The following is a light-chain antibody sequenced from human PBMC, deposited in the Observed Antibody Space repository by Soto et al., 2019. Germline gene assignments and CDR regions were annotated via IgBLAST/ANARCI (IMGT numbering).Light chain of an antibody. CDR2: EVT. CDR3: CSFAGGSTYVV. Sequence: QSALTQPASVSGSPGQSITISCIGTSSDVGNYELVSWYQQLPGKAPKLIIYEVTKRPSGVPNRFSGSKSGNTASLTISGLLAADEADYHCCSFAGGSTYVVFGGGTKLTVL. J-gene: IGLJ2*01. CDR1: SSDVGNYEL. V-gene: IGLV2-23*02.